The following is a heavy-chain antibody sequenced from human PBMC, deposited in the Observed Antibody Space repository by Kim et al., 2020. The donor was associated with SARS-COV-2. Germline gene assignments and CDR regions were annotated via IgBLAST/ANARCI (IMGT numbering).Heavy chain of an antibody. Sequence: GGSLRLSCAASGFTFSSSWMTWVRQAPGKGLEWVANINQYGSERYYVDSVKGRFTISRDNAKNSRYLQMNSLRAEDTAVYYCAREYSYGSDDSAFDYWGQGTLVTVSS. CDR3: AREYSYGSDDSAFDY. CDR1: GFTFSSSW. CDR2: INQYGSER. J-gene: IGHJ4*02. V-gene: IGHV3-7*01. D-gene: IGHD5-18*01.